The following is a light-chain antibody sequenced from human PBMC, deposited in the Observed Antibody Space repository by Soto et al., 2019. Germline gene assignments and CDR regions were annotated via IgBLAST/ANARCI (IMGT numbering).Light chain of an antibody. J-gene: IGLJ1*01. CDR2: EGS. CDR1: SSDVGSYNL. V-gene: IGLV2-23*01. CDR3: CSYAGSSPSYV. Sequence: QSVLTQPASVSGSPGQSITISCTRTSSDVGSYNLVSWYQQHPGKAPKLMIYEGSKRPSGVSNRFSGSKSGNTASLTISGLQAEDEADYYCCSYAGSSPSYVFGTGTKATVL.